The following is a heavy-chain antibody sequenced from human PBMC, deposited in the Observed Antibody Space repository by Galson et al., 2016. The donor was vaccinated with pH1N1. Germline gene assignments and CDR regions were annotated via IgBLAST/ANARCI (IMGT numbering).Heavy chain of an antibody. V-gene: IGHV3-23*01. J-gene: IGHJ4*02. D-gene: IGHD4-23*01. CDR2: ISSSGGTT. CDR3: ARGGYDYDGDFGF. CDR1: GFTFGTYA. Sequence: SLRLSCAASGFTFGTYAMTWVRQAPGKGLEWVSTISSSGGTTFYTDSVKGRFTISRDYSKNTLYLHMNSLRAGDTALYYCARGGYDYDGDFGFWGQGTLVTVSS.